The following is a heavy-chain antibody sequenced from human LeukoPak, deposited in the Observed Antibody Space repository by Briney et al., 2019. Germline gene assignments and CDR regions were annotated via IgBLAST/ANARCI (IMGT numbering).Heavy chain of an antibody. CDR2: INPKSGGT. V-gene: IGHV1-2*02. D-gene: IGHD3-10*01. J-gene: IGHJ4*02. Sequence: ASVKVSCKASGYTFSAYYIHWVRRAPGQGLEWMGWINPKSGGTNSAQKFQGRVTMTTDTSISTTYMELSRLTSDDTAVYYCATSRYGSGSYYPIDYWGQGTLVTVSS. CDR3: ATSRYGSGSYYPIDY. CDR1: GYTFSAYY.